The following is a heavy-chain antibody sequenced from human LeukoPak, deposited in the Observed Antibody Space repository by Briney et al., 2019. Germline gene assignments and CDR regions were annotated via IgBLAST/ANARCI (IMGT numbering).Heavy chain of an antibody. V-gene: IGHV3-7*01. CDR1: GFTFSDYW. CDR3: ARAGRYGTGCPDY. D-gene: IGHD2-8*02. CDR2: IKQDGGEK. J-gene: IGHJ4*02. Sequence: PGGSLRLPCAASGFTFSDYWMSWVRQAPGKGLEWVAYIKQDGGEKYYVDSVKGRFTISRDNARNSLYLQMDSLGLEDRAVYYCARAGRYGTGCPDYCGQGTQVTVSS.